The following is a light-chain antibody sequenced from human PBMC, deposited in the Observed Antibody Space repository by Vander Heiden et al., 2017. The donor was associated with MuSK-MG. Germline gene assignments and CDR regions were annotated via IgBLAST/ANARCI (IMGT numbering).Light chain of an antibody. CDR2: GAS. CDR3: QQYNNWPPLT. V-gene: IGKV3-15*01. Sequence: EIVMTQSPATLSVSPGERATLSCSASQRVSHNLAWYQQKPGQAPRLLIYGASTRATGIPARFSGSGSGTEFTLTISSLQSEDFAVYYCQQYNNWPPLTFGPGTKVDIK. CDR1: QRVSHN. J-gene: IGKJ3*01.